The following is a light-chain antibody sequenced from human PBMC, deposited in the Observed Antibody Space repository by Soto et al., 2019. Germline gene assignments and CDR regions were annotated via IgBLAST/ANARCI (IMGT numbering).Light chain of an antibody. CDR2: GAS. CDR3: QQYGSSPS. CDR1: QSVSSSY. Sequence: EIVLTQSPGTLSLSPGERATLSCRASQSVSSSYLAWYQQKPGQAPRLLIYGASSRATGIPDRFSGSGSGTDFPLTISRLEPEDFAVYYCQQYGSSPSFGQGTKLEIK. J-gene: IGKJ2*03. V-gene: IGKV3-20*01.